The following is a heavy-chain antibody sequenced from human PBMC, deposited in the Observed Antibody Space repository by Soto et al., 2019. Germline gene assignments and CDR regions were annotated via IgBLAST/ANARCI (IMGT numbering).Heavy chain of an antibody. D-gene: IGHD2-15*01. J-gene: IGHJ4*02. CDR3: ASDPRWREFLLDY. Sequence: GGSLRLSCAASGVPFTDYSLHWVRQAPGKGLGWVAITSNDGSDIDYADSVKGRFTISRDKSNNMLHLEMNSLRMEDSAVYYCASDPRWREFLLDYWGQGTLVTVSS. V-gene: IGHV3-30-3*01. CDR1: GVPFTDYS. CDR2: TSNDGSDI.